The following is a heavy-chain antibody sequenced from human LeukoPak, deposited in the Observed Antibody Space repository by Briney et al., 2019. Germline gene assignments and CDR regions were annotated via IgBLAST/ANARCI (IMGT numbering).Heavy chain of an antibody. Sequence: SETLSLTCTVSGGSISSYYWSWIRQPPGKGLEWIGYIYYSGSTNYNPSLKSRVTISVDTSKNQFSLKLSSVTAADTAVYYCAREDDSSGYQGNFDYWGQGTLVTVSS. V-gene: IGHV4-59*12. CDR3: AREDDSSGYQGNFDY. CDR1: GGSISSYY. J-gene: IGHJ4*02. D-gene: IGHD3-22*01. CDR2: IYYSGST.